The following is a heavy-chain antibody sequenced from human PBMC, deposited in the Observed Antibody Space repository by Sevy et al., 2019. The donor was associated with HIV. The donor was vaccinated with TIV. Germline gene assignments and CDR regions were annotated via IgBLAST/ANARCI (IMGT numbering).Heavy chain of an antibody. V-gene: IGHV5-51*01. CDR1: GYSFTSYW. J-gene: IGHJ3*02. CDR2: IYPGDSDT. CDR3: ARNLGKWLEFDAFDI. Sequence: GESLKISCKGSGYSFTSYWIGWVRQMPGKGLEWMGIIYPGDSDTRYSPSFQGQVTISADKSISTAYLQWSSLKASDTAMYYCARNLGKWLEFDAFDIWGQGTMVTVSS. D-gene: IGHD6-19*01.